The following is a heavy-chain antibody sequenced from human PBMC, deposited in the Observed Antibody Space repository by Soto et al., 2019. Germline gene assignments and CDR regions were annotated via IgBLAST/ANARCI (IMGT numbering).Heavy chain of an antibody. V-gene: IGHV3-53*04. CDR2: IYSGGST. CDR1: GLTASSNY. CDR3: AREVGHGWFDP. Sequence: EVQLVESGGGLVQPGGSLRLPCAASGLTASSNYMSWVRQAPGKGLEWVSVIYSGGSTYYADSVKGRFTISRHNSKNTLYLQMNSLRAEDTAVYYCAREVGHGWFDPWGQGTLVTVSS. J-gene: IGHJ5*02.